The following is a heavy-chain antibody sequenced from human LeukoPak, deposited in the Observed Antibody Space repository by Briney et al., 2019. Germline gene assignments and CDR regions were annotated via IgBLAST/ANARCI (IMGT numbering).Heavy chain of an antibody. D-gene: IGHD1-26*01. CDR3: ARHRGGSSDLDY. V-gene: IGHV4-39*01. CDR1: GGSISSSSYY. J-gene: IGHJ4*02. Sequence: PSETLSLTCTVSGGSISSSSYYWDWIRQPPGKGLEWIGSVYYSGSTYYDPSLKSRLTISVDTSKNQFSLELSSVTAADTAVYYCARHRGGSSDLDYWGQGTLVTVSS. CDR2: VYYSGST.